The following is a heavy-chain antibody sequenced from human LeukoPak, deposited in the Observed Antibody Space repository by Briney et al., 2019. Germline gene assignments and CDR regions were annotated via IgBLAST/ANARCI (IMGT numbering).Heavy chain of an antibody. D-gene: IGHD6-13*01. J-gene: IGHJ6*02. CDR1: GDSVSSNSAA. CDR3: ARGVAAAAATHPHTQKPYYYYGMDV. V-gene: IGHV6-1*01. CDR2: TYYRSKWYN. Sequence: SQTLSLTCAISGDSVSSNSAAWNWIRQSPSRGLEWLGRTYYRSKWYNDYAVSVKSRITINPDTSKNQFSLKLSSVTAADTAVYYCARGVAAAAATHPHTQKPYYYYGMDVWGQGTTVTVSS.